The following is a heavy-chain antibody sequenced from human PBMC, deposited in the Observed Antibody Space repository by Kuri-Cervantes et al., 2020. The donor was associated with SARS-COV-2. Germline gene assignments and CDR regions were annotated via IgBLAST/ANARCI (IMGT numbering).Heavy chain of an antibody. Sequence: GRSLKISCAASGFTFSSYAMHWVRQAPGKGLEWVAVMSYDGRNKYYADSVKGRFTISRDNSKNTLYLQMNSLRAEDTAVYYCARDREWELLHAGAFDIWGQGTMVTVSS. CDR2: MSYDGRNK. J-gene: IGHJ3*02. CDR1: GFTFSSYA. V-gene: IGHV3-30*04. CDR3: ARDREWELLHAGAFDI. D-gene: IGHD1-26*01.